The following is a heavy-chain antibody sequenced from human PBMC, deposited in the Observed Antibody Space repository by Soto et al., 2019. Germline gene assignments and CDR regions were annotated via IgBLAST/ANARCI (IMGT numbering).Heavy chain of an antibody. CDR1: GFPFSLYG. J-gene: IGHJ4*02. CDR2: IWYDGSSQ. D-gene: IGHD6-6*01. Sequence: QVQLVESGGGVVQPGGSLRLSCAASGFPFSLYGMQWVRQAPGKGLEWVAMIWYDGSSQFYADSVKGRFTVSRDNPKNPLYLAINILRGDDTAVYYGARDVAVRRLDHWGQGTLVTVSS. V-gene: IGHV3-33*01. CDR3: ARDVAVRRLDH.